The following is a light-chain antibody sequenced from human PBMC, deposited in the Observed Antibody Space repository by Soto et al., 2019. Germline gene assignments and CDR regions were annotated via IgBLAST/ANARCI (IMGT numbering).Light chain of an antibody. CDR1: QSVSNNY. V-gene: IGKV3-20*01. Sequence: ENVLTQSPGTLSLSPGERATLSCRASQSVSNNYLARYQHNPGQAPRLLIYGASSRATGIPDRFSGSGSGTDFTLTISRLEPEDFVVYYCHQYGSRPVYTFARGTKLEIK. CDR2: GAS. J-gene: IGKJ2*01. CDR3: HQYGSRPVYT.